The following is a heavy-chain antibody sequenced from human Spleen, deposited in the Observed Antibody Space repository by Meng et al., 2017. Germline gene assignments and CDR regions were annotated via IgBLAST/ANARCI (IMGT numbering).Heavy chain of an antibody. V-gene: IGHV4-59*01. J-gene: IGHJ3*02. CDR3: ARVFPADYDSSGYYSSDAFDI. CDR1: GGSISSYY. CDR2: IYYSGST. D-gene: IGHD3-22*01. Sequence: SETLSLTCTVSGGSISSYYWSWIRQPPGKGLEWIGYIYYSGSTNYNPSLKSRVTISVDTSKNQFSLKLSSVTAADTAVYYCARVFPADYDSSGYYSSDAFDIWGQGTMVTVSS.